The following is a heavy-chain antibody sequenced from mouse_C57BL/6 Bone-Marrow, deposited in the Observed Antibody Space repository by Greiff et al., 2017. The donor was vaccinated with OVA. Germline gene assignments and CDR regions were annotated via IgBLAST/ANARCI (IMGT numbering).Heavy chain of an antibody. CDR2: IYPGDGDT. Sequence: VQLQQSGPELVKPGASVKISCKASGYAFSSSWMNWVKQRPGKGLEWIGRIYPGDGDTNYNGKFKGKATLTADKSSSTAYMQLSSLTSEDSAVYFCARCITTVDFDVWGTGTTVTVSS. V-gene: IGHV1-82*01. J-gene: IGHJ1*03. D-gene: IGHD1-1*01. CDR1: GYAFSSSW. CDR3: ARCITTVDFDV.